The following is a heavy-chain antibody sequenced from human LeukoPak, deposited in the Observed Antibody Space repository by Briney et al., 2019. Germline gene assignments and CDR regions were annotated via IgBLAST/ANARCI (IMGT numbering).Heavy chain of an antibody. CDR3: ARAARYSGYDGLLNRYYFDY. V-gene: IGHV4-38-2*01. CDR2: IYHSGMT. Sequence: PSETLCLTCAVSGYSISSGYYWGWIRRPPGKGLEWIGSIYHSGMTNYNPSLKSRVTISVDTSKNQFSLKLSSVTAADTAVYYWARAARYSGYDGLLNRYYFDYWGQGTLVTVSS. D-gene: IGHD5-12*01. CDR1: GYSISSGYY. J-gene: IGHJ4*02.